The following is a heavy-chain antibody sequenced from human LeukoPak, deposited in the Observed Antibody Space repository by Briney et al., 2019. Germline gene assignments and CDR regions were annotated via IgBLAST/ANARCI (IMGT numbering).Heavy chain of an antibody. V-gene: IGHV3-11*01. J-gene: IGHJ4*02. D-gene: IGHD3-22*01. CDR3: AKDRSIGIVFDY. CDR2: ISTTSTIM. Sequence: PGGSLRLSCATSGFTFSDSYMTWIRQAPGKGLEWISYISTTSTIMYYADSVKGRFTISRDNSKNTLYLQMNSLRAEDTAVYYCAKDRSIGIVFDYWGQGTLVTVSS. CDR1: GFTFSDSY.